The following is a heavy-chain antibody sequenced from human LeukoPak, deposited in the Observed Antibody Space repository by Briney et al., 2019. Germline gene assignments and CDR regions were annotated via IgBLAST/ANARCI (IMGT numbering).Heavy chain of an antibody. CDR3: ARSLYYYDSSGSIADFGY. CDR2: IYYSGST. V-gene: IGHV4-39*07. CDR1: GDSISTSNSY. J-gene: IGHJ4*02. Sequence: PSETLSLTCTVSGDSISTSNSYWGWIRQPPGKGLEWIGSIYYSGSTNYNPSLKSRVTISVDTSKNQFSLKLSSVTAADTAVYYCARSLYYYDSSGSIADFGYWGQGTLVTVSS. D-gene: IGHD3-22*01.